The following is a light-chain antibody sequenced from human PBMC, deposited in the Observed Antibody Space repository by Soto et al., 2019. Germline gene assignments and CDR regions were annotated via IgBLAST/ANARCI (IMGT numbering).Light chain of an antibody. Sequence: DIQMTQSPSSLSASVGDRVTITCRASQGISNYLAWYQQKPGKVPKVLIYAASTLRSGVPSRFTGSGSGTEFTLTISSLQPVDVATYYCQKYNSAPLTFGGGTKVDTK. CDR1: QGISNY. V-gene: IGKV1-27*01. CDR2: AAS. CDR3: QKYNSAPLT. J-gene: IGKJ4*01.